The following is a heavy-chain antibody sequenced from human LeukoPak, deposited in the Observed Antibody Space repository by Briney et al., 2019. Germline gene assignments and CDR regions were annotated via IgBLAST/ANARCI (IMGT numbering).Heavy chain of an antibody. Sequence: PSETQSLTCTVSGYSISSGYYWGWIRQPPGKGMEWIGSIFHSGSTYYNPSLKSRVTISVDTSKNQFSLKLSSVTAADTAVYYCARHVSAYSSGLPYYMDVWGKGTTVTVSS. J-gene: IGHJ6*03. D-gene: IGHD6-19*01. CDR3: ARHVSAYSSGLPYYMDV. CDR2: IFHSGST. V-gene: IGHV4-38-2*02. CDR1: GYSISSGYY.